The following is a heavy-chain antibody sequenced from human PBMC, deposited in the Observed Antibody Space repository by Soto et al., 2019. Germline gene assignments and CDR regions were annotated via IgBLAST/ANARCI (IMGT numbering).Heavy chain of an antibody. V-gene: IGHV1-69*02. CDR3: ARGGPGYCSSTSCYRRFDY. Sequence: SVKVSCKASGGTFSSYTISWVRQAPGQGLEWMGRIIPILGIANYAQKFQGRVTITADKSTSTAYMELSSLRSEDTAVYYCARGGPGYCSSTSCYRRFDYWGQGTLVTVSS. CDR2: IIPILGIA. D-gene: IGHD2-2*01. CDR1: GGTFSSYT. J-gene: IGHJ4*02.